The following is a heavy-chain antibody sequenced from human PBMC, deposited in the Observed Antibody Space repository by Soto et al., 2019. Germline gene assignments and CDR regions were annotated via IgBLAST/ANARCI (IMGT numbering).Heavy chain of an antibody. CDR2: ISYDGSNK. J-gene: IGHJ6*02. CDR3: ARDGGNLRFLEWYPSSMDV. CDR1: GFTFSSYA. Sequence: SLRLSCAASGFTFSSYAMHWVRQAPGKGLEWVAVISYDGSNKYYADSVKGRFTISRDNSKNTLYLQMNSLRAEDTAVYYCARDGGNLRFLEWYPSSMDVWGQGTTVTVSS. D-gene: IGHD3-3*01. V-gene: IGHV3-30-3*01.